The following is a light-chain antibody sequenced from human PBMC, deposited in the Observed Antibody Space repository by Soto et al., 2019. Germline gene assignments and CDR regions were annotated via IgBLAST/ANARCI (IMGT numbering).Light chain of an antibody. CDR3: QQYYDWPIT. V-gene: IGKV3-15*01. CDR1: QSVSYY. J-gene: IGKJ5*01. CDR2: GAS. Sequence: EIVLTQSPGTLSLSPGERATLSCRASQSVSYYLAWYQQKPGQAPRLLIYGASTRATGIPARFSGSGSGTEFTLTISSLQSEDFAVYYCQQYYDWPITFGQGTRLEIK.